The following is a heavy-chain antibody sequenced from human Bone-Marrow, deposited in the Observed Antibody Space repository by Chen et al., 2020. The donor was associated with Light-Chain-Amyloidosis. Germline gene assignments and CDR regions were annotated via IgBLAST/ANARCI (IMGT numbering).Heavy chain of an antibody. CDR1: GFTFSSYA. J-gene: IGHJ4*02. Sequence: EVQLLESGGGLVQPGGSLRLSCAASGFTFSSYAMTWVRQAPGKGLEWVSGISGSGGNTYYTDSVKGRFTLSRDNSKNTLYLQMSSLRAEDTAIYYCAKDMKREGYTYNPSDYWAREPWSPSPQ. CDR3: AKDMKREGYTYNPSDY. D-gene: IGHD5-18*01. CDR2: ISGSGGNT. V-gene: IGHV3-23*01.